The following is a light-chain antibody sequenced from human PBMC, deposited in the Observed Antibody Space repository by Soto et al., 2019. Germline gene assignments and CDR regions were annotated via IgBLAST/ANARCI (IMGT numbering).Light chain of an antibody. J-gene: IGKJ3*01. V-gene: IGKV3-15*01. Sequence: EIVLTQSPATLSVSPGERATLSCRASQSVSSNLAWYQQKPGHAPRLLIYAASTRATGIPARFSGSGSDTEFTLTINSLQSEDFAVYYCQHYNDWPPRFTFGPGTKVDIK. CDR3: QHYNDWPPRFT. CDR2: AAS. CDR1: QSVSSN.